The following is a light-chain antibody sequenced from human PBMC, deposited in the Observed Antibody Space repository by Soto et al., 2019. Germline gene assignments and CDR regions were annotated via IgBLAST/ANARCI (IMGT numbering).Light chain of an antibody. CDR1: GSDVGSYNS. Sequence: QSALTQPASVSGSPGQSITISCAGTGSDVGSYNSVSWYRQYPGKAPKLIIHEVNTRPSGISDRFSGSKSGNTASLTISGLQAEDEVDYYCSSFTSSTSYVFGTGTKVTVL. J-gene: IGLJ1*01. V-gene: IGLV2-14*01. CDR2: EVN. CDR3: SSFTSSTSYV.